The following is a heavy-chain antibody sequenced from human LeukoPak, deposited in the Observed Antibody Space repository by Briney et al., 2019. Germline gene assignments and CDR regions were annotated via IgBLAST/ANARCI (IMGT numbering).Heavy chain of an antibody. CDR2: IKQDGSQK. CDR3: GGEPRSMAC. V-gene: IGHV3-7*01. CDR1: GFTFNSIW. Sequence: GGSLRLSCAASGFTFNSIWMSWVRQAPGKGLEWVASIKQDGSQKYYLDSVKGRFTISRDNAKNSPFLQVNSLRVEDTAVYYCGGEPRSMACWGQGTLVTVSS. J-gene: IGHJ4*02. D-gene: IGHD2-21*01.